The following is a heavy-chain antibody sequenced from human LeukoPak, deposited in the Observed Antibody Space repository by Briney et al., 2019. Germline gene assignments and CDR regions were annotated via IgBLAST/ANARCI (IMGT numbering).Heavy chain of an antibody. V-gene: IGHV3-23*01. CDR1: GFSFSSYA. J-gene: IGHJ4*02. D-gene: IGHD3-10*01. Sequence: GGSLRLSCAASGFSFSSYAMSWVRQAPGKGLEWVSAISGSGGSTYYADSVKGRFTISRDNSKNTLYLQMNSLRAEDTAVYYCAKAYGSGSYPIDYWGQGTLATVSS. CDR3: AKAYGSGSYPIDY. CDR2: ISGSGGST.